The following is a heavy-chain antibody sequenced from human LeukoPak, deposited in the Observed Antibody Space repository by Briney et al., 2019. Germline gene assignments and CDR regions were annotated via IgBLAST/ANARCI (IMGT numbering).Heavy chain of an antibody. CDR1: GYTFSNFG. CDR2: ISGNNDNP. Sequence: ASVRVSCKTSGYTFSNFGINWVRQAPGQGLEWMGWISGNNDNPNYGQKFQGRFTVTTDSSTSTAYMELRNLRFDDTAVYYCARDRDYYGSGSYYKWGQGTLVTVSS. CDR3: ARDRDYYGSGSYYK. V-gene: IGHV1-18*01. J-gene: IGHJ4*02. D-gene: IGHD3-10*01.